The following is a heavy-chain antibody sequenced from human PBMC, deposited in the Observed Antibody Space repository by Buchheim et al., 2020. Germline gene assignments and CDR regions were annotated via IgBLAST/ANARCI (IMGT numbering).Heavy chain of an antibody. J-gene: IGHJ4*02. D-gene: IGHD6-6*01. CDR1: GGSLSSGDYF. Sequence: QVQLQESGPGLVKPSQTLSLTCTFSGGSLSSGDYFLSWIRQPPGKGLEWIGYLYYSGSPYYNPSLKGRVTISVDTSKNQFPLKLSSVTAADTAVYYCARFSQLVAVDEAFDYWGQGTL. CDR2: LYYSGSP. V-gene: IGHV4-30-4*01. CDR3: ARFSQLVAVDEAFDY.